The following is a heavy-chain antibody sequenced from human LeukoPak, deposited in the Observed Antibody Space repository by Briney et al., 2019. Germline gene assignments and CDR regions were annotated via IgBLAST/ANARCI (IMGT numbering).Heavy chain of an antibody. CDR3: ARVSPNDNYYDSRPFDY. D-gene: IGHD3-22*01. J-gene: IGHJ4*02. Sequence: QTGGSLRLSCAASGFTFSSYAMSWVRHAPGKGLEWVSAISGSGGSTYYADSVKGRFTISRDNSKNTLYLQMNSLRAEDTAVYYCARVSPNDNYYDSRPFDYWGQGTLVTVSS. V-gene: IGHV3-23*01. CDR2: ISGSGGST. CDR1: GFTFSSYA.